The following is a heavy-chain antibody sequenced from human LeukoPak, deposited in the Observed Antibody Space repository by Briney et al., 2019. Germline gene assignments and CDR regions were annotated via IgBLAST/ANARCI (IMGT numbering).Heavy chain of an antibody. V-gene: IGHV4-59*08. D-gene: IGHD2-2*01. CDR3: ATYAAGQGGRGY. Sequence: SETLSLTCTVSGGSFSGYHWNWIRQPPGKGLEWIGEIDYGGRAHYSPSLKSRLTVSLETSKNHFSLNMRSVTAADTAVYYCATYAAGQGGRGYWGQGTLVTVPS. J-gene: IGHJ4*02. CDR1: GGSFSGYH. CDR2: IDYGGRA.